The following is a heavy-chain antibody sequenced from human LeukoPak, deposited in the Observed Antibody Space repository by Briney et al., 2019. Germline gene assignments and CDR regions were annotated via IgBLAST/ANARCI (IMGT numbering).Heavy chain of an antibody. CDR2: IHSSGST. Sequence: TSETLSLTCTVSGFSITTYYWSWIRQSPPHGLEWIGLIHSSGSTTYNPSLKNRVTISVVTSKNQFSLHLSSVTAADTAVYYCARDIREVGESHYFDYWGQGTLVTVTS. CDR1: GFSITTYY. J-gene: IGHJ4*02. V-gene: IGHV4-59*01. CDR3: ARDIREVGESHYFDY. D-gene: IGHD1-26*01.